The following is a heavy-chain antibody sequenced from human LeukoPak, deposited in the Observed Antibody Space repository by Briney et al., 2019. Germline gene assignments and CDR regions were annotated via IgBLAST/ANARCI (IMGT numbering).Heavy chain of an antibody. CDR2: MNPNSGNT. Sequence: GASVKVSCKASGYTFTSSDINWVREAIGQGLEWMGWMNPNSGNTGYAQKFQGRVTITRNTSISTAYMELSSLRSEDTAVYYCARGRACTNGVCRYFDYWGQGTLDTVSS. V-gene: IGHV1-8*03. CDR3: ARGRACTNGVCRYFDY. CDR1: GYTFTSSD. J-gene: IGHJ4*02. D-gene: IGHD2-8*01.